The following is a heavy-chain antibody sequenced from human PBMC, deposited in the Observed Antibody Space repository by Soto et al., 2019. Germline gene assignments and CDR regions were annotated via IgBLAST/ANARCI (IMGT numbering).Heavy chain of an antibody. CDR1: GFTFSSYG. V-gene: IGHV3-30*18. CDR3: AKDHASKGWYSPYFDY. J-gene: IGHJ4*02. CDR2: ISYDGSNK. Sequence: GGSLRLSCAASGFTFSSYGMHWVRQAPGKGLEWVAVISYDGSNKYYADSVKGRFTISRDNSKNTLYLQMNSLRAEDTAVYYCAKDHASKGWYSPYFDYWGQGTLVTVSS. D-gene: IGHD6-19*01.